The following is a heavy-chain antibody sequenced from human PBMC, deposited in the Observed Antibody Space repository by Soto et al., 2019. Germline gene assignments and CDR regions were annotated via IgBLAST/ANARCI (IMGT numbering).Heavy chain of an antibody. CDR1: GGSISSSSYY. CDR3: ARTITIFGVVIIRGKDYYYMDV. CDR2: IYYSGST. V-gene: IGHV4-39*01. Sequence: SETLTLTCTVAGGSISSSSYYWGWIRQPPGKGLEWIGSIYYSGSTYYNPSLKSRVTISVDTSKNQFSLKLSSVPAADTAVYYGARTITIFGVVIIRGKDYYYMDVWGKGTTVTVSS. D-gene: IGHD3-3*01. J-gene: IGHJ6*03.